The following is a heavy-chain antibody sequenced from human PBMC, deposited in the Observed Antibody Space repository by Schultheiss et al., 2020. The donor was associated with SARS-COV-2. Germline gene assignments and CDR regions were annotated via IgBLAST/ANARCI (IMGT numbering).Heavy chain of an antibody. V-gene: IGHV3-21*01. D-gene: IGHD4-17*01. CDR1: GFTFSSCS. Sequence: GGSLRLSCAASGFTFSSCSMNWVRQAPGKGLEWVSAISGSGSIHYADSVKGRFRFTISRDNAKNSLYLQMKSLRAEDTAVYYCASLGGDYGDYIYYYYGMDVWGQGTTVTVSS. J-gene: IGHJ6*02. CDR2: ISGSGSI. CDR3: ASLGGDYGDYIYYYYGMDV.